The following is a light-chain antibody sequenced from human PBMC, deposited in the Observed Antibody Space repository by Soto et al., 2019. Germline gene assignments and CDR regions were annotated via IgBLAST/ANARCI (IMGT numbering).Light chain of an antibody. Sequence: DIQLTQSPSTLSASVGDRVTLTCRAAQSLNSRLALYQHRPGKAPRLLIYDASTLESGVPSRFSGSGSGTEFTLTINNLQPDDLATYICQQYKSYSTFGRGTKVDIK. V-gene: IGKV1-5*01. CDR3: QQYKSYST. CDR2: DAS. J-gene: IGKJ1*01. CDR1: QSLNSR.